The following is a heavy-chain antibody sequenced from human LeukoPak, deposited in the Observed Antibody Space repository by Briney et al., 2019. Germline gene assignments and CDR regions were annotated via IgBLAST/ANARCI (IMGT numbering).Heavy chain of an antibody. Sequence: SSETLSLTCTVSGGSISSSPYYWGWIRQPPGKGLEWIGSIYYSGTTHYSPSLESRVTISVDTSKNQLSLKLSSVTAADTAVYYCARVVVWSGNYYFDFWGQGTLVTVSS. J-gene: IGHJ4*02. CDR1: GGSISSSPYY. V-gene: IGHV4-39*07. CDR3: ARVVVWSGNYYFDF. D-gene: IGHD2-21*01. CDR2: IYYSGTT.